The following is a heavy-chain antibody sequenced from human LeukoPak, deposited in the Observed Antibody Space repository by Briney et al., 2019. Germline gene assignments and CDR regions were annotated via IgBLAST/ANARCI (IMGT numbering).Heavy chain of an antibody. J-gene: IGHJ4*02. V-gene: IGHV1-3*01. Sequence: GASVKVSCKASGYTFTSYGISWVRQAPGQRLEWMGWINAGNGNTKYSQKFQGRVTITRDTSASTAYMELSSLRSEDTAVYYCARDKSSSWSSNYYFDYWGQGTLVTVSS. CDR3: ARDKSSSWSSNYYFDY. D-gene: IGHD6-13*01. CDR1: GYTFTSYG. CDR2: INAGNGNT.